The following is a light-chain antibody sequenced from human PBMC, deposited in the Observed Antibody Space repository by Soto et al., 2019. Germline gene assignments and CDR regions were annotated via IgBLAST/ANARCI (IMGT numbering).Light chain of an antibody. J-gene: IGKJ1*01. Sequence: EKVMTQSPGTLSLSPGERATLSCRASQTINKNYFAWYQQKPGQAPRLLIYGASTRATGIPARFSGSGSGTEFTLTISSLQSEDFAVYYCQQYNNWPPWTFGQGTKVDIK. V-gene: IGKV3-15*01. CDR2: GAS. CDR1: QTINKN. CDR3: QQYNNWPPWT.